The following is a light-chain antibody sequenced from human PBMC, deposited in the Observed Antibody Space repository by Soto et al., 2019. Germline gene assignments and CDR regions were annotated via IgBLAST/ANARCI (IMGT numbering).Light chain of an antibody. V-gene: IGKV3-20*01. CDR3: QQYGSPPT. CDR1: QSVRSSF. Sequence: EIVLTQSPGTLSLSPGEGATLSCRASQSVRSSFLAWYQQKPGPAPSLLIYGASSRATGIPDRFSGGGSGSDFTLTSLRLEPVDFEVYYCQQYGSPPTFGGGTKVEIK. CDR2: GAS. J-gene: IGKJ4*01.